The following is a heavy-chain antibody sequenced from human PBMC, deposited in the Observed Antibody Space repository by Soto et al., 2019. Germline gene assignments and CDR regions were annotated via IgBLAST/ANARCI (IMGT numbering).Heavy chain of an antibody. CDR2: IKSKTDGGTT. D-gene: IGHD3-16*02. Sequence: EVQLVESGGGLVKPGGSLRLSCAASGFTFSNAWMSWVRQAPGKGLEWVGRIKSKTDGGTTDYAAPVKGRFTISRDDSKNTLYLQMNSLKTADTAVYYCTTALTTYYDYIWGSYRPPAPDYWGQGTLVTVSS. CDR1: GFTFSNAW. J-gene: IGHJ4*02. V-gene: IGHV3-15*01. CDR3: TTALTTYYDYIWGSYRPPAPDY.